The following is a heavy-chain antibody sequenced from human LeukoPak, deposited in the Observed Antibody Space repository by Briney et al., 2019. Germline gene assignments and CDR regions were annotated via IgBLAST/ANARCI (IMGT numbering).Heavy chain of an antibody. CDR2: INTDGSST. CDR1: GFTFSSYW. J-gene: IGHJ3*02. CDR3: ARPMYYDFWSGYYFDAFDI. D-gene: IGHD3-3*01. Sequence: GGSLRLSCAASGFTFSSYWMHWVRQAPGKGLVWVSRINTDGSSTSYADSVKGRFTISRDNARNTLYLQMNSLRAEDTAVYYCARPMYYDFWSGYYFDAFDIWGQGTMVTVSS. V-gene: IGHV3-74*01.